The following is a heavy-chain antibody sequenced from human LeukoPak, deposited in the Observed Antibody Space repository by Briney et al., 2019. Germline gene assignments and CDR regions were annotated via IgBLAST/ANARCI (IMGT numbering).Heavy chain of an antibody. CDR3: ARDGGAHSYYYYGMDV. Sequence: SETLSLTCTVPGGSISSYYWSWIRQPAGKGLEWIGRIYTSGSTNYNPSLKSRVTMSVDTSKNQFSLKLSSVTAADTAVYYCARDGGAHSYYYYGMDVWGQGTTVTVSS. D-gene: IGHD2-21*01. CDR1: GGSISSYY. V-gene: IGHV4-4*07. J-gene: IGHJ6*02. CDR2: IYTSGST.